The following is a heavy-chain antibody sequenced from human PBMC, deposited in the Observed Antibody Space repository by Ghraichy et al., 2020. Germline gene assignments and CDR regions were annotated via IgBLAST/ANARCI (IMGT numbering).Heavy chain of an antibody. D-gene: IGHD3-10*01. CDR3: AKGRAPSGVVRGGYFDY. J-gene: IGHJ4*02. CDR2: ISWDGSST. V-gene: IGHV3-43D*03. CDR1: GFNFDDYA. Sequence: GGSLRLSCAASGFNFDDYAMHWVRQAPGKGLEWVSLISWDGSSTYYADSVKGRFTISRDNSESSLYLQMNSLRAEDTALYYCAKGRAPSGVVRGGYFDYWGQGTLATVSA.